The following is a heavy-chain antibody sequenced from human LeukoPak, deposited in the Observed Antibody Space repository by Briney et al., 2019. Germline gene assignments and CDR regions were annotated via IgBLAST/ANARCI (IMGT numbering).Heavy chain of an antibody. CDR3: ARAHKITIFGVVIPAAAGYYFDY. J-gene: IGHJ4*02. D-gene: IGHD3-3*01. Sequence: ASVKVSCKASGYTFTSYDINWVRQATGQGLEWMGWMNPNSGNTGYAQKFQGRVTMTRNTSISTAYMELSSPRSEDTAVYYCARAHKITIFGVVIPAAAGYYFDYWGQGTLVTVSS. V-gene: IGHV1-8*01. CDR1: GYTFTSYD. CDR2: MNPNSGNT.